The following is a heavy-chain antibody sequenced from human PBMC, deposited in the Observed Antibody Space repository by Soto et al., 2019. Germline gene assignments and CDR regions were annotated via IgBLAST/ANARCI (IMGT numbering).Heavy chain of an antibody. J-gene: IGHJ3*02. Sequence: ASVKVSCKVSGYTLAELSMHWVRQAPGKGLEWMGGFDPEDGETIYAQKFQGRVTMTEDTSTDTAYMELSSLRSEDTAVYYCATPKHRNYGSGSYNNLYAFDIWGQGTMVTVSS. CDR3: ATPKHRNYGSGSYNNLYAFDI. CDR2: FDPEDGET. D-gene: IGHD3-10*01. CDR1: GYTLAELS. V-gene: IGHV1-24*01.